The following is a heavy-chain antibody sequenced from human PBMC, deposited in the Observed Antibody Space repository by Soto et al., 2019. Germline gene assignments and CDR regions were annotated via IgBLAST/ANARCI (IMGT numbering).Heavy chain of an antibody. D-gene: IGHD3-22*01. CDR3: ATTSHNSGYNPPLY. CDR2: ITGSGSST. CDR1: GFIFSTYA. J-gene: IGHJ4*02. V-gene: IGHV3-23*01. Sequence: GGSLRLSWAASGFIFSTYAMSWVRQAPGKGLEWVSVITGSGSSTYHVDSVKGRFTISRDNSKNTLYLQMNSLRAEDTAVYYYATTSHNSGYNPPLYWGQGALVTVSS.